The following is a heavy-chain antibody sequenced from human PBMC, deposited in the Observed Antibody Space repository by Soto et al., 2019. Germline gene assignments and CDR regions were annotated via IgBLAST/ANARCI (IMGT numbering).Heavy chain of an antibody. CDR1: GGSISSSSYY. D-gene: IGHD3-3*01. J-gene: IGHJ5*02. Sequence: SETLSLTCTVSGGSISSSSYYWGWIRQPPGKGLEWIGSIYYSGSTYYNPSLKIRVTISVDTSKNQFSLKLSSVTAADTAVYYCASGHVLRFLEWFRTNWFDPWGQGTLVTVSS. V-gene: IGHV4-39*01. CDR3: ASGHVLRFLEWFRTNWFDP. CDR2: IYYSGST.